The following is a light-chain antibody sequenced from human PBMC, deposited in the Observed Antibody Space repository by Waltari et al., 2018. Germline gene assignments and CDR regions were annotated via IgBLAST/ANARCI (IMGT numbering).Light chain of an antibody. Sequence: EVVLTQSPATLSLSPGERATLSCRASQSVSTSLGWYQQKPGQTPRLLIYDASTRATGIPARFSGSGSGTDFTLTITSLEPEDFAVYYCQQRSIWPPVVTFGGGTKVEIK. CDR1: QSVSTS. CDR3: QQRSIWPPVVT. CDR2: DAS. J-gene: IGKJ4*01. V-gene: IGKV3-11*01.